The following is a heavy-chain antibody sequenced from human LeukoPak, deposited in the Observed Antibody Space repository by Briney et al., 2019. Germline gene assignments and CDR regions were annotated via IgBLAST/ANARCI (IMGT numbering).Heavy chain of an antibody. D-gene: IGHD2-2*02. CDR1: GFTFSNYA. CDR2: ISGSGGST. V-gene: IGHV3-23*01. J-gene: IGHJ4*02. Sequence: GGSLRLSCAASGFTFSNYAMSWVRQAPGKGLEWVSAISGSGGSTYYADSVKGRFTISRDNSKNTLYLQMNSLRAEDTAVYYCAKDSAIVVVPAAIGDYWGQGTLVTVSS. CDR3: AKDSAIVVVPAAIGDY.